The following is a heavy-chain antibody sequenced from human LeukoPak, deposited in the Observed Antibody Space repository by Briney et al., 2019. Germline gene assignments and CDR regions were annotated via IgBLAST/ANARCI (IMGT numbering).Heavy chain of an antibody. V-gene: IGHV3-30*02. J-gene: IGHJ5*02. Sequence: GSLRLSCAASGFTLSNAWMNWVRQAPGKGLEWVAFIRYDGSNKYYADSVKGRFTISRDNSKNTLYLQMNSLRADDTAVYYCAKSVAGINWFDPWGQGTLVTVSS. CDR3: AKSVAGINWFDP. CDR2: IRYDGSNK. CDR1: GFTLSNAW. D-gene: IGHD6-19*01.